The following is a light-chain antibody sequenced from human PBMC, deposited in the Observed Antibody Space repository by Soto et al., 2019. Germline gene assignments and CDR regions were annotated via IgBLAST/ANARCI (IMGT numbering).Light chain of an antibody. Sequence: DIQMTQSPFTLSASVGDRVNITCRASQRISRWLAWYQQKPGKAPKSLIYDASSLERGVPSRFSGSGSGTGFNLTLSSVQPDDFATYHCQQYDTFPHTCGQGTKQDIK. CDR1: QRISRW. CDR2: DAS. J-gene: IGKJ2*01. V-gene: IGKV1-5*01. CDR3: QQYDTFPHT.